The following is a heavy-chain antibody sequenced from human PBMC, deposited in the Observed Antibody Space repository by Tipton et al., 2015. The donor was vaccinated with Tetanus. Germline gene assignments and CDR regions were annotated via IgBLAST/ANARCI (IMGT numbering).Heavy chain of an antibody. D-gene: IGHD3-10*01. CDR2: MYNSGNT. V-gene: IGHV4-59*08. J-gene: IGHJ4*02. CDR3: ARAAAEWFGESTFDY. CDR1: GGSISSYH. Sequence: LSCTVSGGSISSYHWSWIRQPPGKGLEWIGYMYNSGNTKYNPSLKSRITISGDTSKNQLSLELLSLTAADTAVYYCARAAAEWFGESTFDYWGQGTLVTVSS.